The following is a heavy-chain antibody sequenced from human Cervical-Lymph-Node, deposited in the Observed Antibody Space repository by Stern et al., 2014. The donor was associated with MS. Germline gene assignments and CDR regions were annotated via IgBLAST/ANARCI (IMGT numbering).Heavy chain of an antibody. D-gene: IGHD1-26*01. Sequence: EVQLVESGGGLVQPGGSLRLSCAASGFTFSSYSMNWVRQAPGKGLEGVSYISSSSSTIYYADSVKGRFTISRDNAKNSLYLQMNSLRDEDTAVYYCARERAAWYEWELLRSQYYGMDVWGQGTTFTVSS. J-gene: IGHJ6*02. CDR3: ARERAAWYEWELLRSQYYGMDV. CDR1: GFTFSSYS. V-gene: IGHV3-48*02. CDR2: ISSSSSTI.